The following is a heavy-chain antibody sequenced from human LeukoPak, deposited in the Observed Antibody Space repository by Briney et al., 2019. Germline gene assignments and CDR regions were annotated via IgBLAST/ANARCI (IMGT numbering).Heavy chain of an antibody. CDR3: ARGPPAYCSGGSCYRTEYFQH. D-gene: IGHD2-15*01. Sequence: ASVKVSYKASGYTFTSYGISWVRQAPGQGLEWMGWISAYNANTNSAQKLQGRVTMTTDTSTSTAYMELRSLRSDDTAVYYCARGPPAYCSGGSCYRTEYFQHWGQGTLVTVSS. CDR2: ISAYNANT. J-gene: IGHJ1*01. CDR1: GYTFTSYG. V-gene: IGHV1-18*01.